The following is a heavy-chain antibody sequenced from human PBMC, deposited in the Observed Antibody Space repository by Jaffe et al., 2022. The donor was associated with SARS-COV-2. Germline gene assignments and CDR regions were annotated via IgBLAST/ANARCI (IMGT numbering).Heavy chain of an antibody. CDR3: ATPRDENIYLWFYAQV. V-gene: IGHV3-11*01. J-gene: IGHJ4*02. Sequence: QMQLVESGGGLVKPGGSLRLSCAASGFTSSDYYVTWIRQAPGKGLEWVSSITNSADKIYYADSVKGRFTVSRDNAKNSVTLQMNSLRVEDTAMYYCATPRDENIYLWFYAQVWGQGTLVTVSS. CDR2: ITNSADKI. CDR1: GFTSSDYY. D-gene: IGHD2-21*01.